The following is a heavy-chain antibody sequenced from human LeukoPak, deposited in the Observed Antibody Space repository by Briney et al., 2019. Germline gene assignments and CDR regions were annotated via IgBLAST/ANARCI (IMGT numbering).Heavy chain of an antibody. CDR2: IYYSGST. D-gene: IGHD3-22*01. CDR1: GGSISSYY. Sequence: LSETPSLTCTVSGGSISSYYWSWIRQPPGKGLEWIGYIYYSGSTNYNPSLKSRVTISVDTSKNQFSLKLSSVTAADTAVYYCARETNYYDSSGYHPRFDYWGQGTLVTVSS. J-gene: IGHJ4*02. V-gene: IGHV4-59*01. CDR3: ARETNYYDSSGYHPRFDY.